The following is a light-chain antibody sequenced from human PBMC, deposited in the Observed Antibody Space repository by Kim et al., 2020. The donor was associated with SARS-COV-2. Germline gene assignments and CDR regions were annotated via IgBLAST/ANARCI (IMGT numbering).Light chain of an antibody. J-gene: IGKJ2*01. CDR2: SAS. CDR1: QSIRDD. Sequence: SASFGETVTITSRASQSIRDDLGWYQQRPGKAPKLLIYSASSLQSGVPSRFSGIASGTDFTLTFTSLQPEDFATYFCLQNYDFPYAFGQGTKLEI. V-gene: IGKV1-6*02. CDR3: LQNYDFPYA.